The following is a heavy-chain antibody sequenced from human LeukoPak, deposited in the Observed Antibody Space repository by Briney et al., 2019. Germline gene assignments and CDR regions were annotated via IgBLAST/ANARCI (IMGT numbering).Heavy chain of an antibody. CDR1: GFSFSRYA. V-gene: IGHV3-30*03. CDR2: ISSDGRDK. J-gene: IGHJ4*02. D-gene: IGHD5-18*01. Sequence: GGSLRLSCAASGFSFSRYAMHWVRQAPGKGLEWVAVISSDGRDKHHADSVKGRFTISRDNSKSTLYLQMNSLRADDTAVYYCAGRPTGYSSGYIHWGQGTLVTVSS. CDR3: AGRPTGYSSGYIH.